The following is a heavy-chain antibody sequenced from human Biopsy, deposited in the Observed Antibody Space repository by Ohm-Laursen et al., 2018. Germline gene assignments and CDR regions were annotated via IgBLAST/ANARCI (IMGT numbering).Heavy chain of an antibody. Sequence: TLSLTCAVSGYSISSDYRWGWIRQAPGKTLEWLGNIFKDGNTHYNPSLRSRLIISIDTSKNQFSLMMTSVSGADTAVYFCARVGSGWAPFDKWGPGTLVTVSS. J-gene: IGHJ4*02. CDR3: ARVGSGWAPFDK. D-gene: IGHD6-19*01. CDR1: GYSISSDYR. CDR2: IFKDGNT. V-gene: IGHV4-38-2*01.